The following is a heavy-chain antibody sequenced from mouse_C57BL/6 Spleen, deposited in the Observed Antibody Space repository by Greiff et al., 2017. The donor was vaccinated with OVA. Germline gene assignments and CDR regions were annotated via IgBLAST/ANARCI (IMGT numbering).Heavy chain of an antibody. CDR1: GYTFTDYY. CDR3: ARKGPTAQPFAY. Sequence: EVQLQQSGPVLVKPGASVKMSCKASGYTFTDYYMNWVKQSHGKSLEWIGVINPYNGGTSYNQTFKGKATLTVDKSSSTAYMELNSLTSEDSAVYYCARKGPTAQPFAYWGQGTLVTVSA. D-gene: IGHD3-2*02. V-gene: IGHV1-19*01. J-gene: IGHJ3*01. CDR2: INPYNGGT.